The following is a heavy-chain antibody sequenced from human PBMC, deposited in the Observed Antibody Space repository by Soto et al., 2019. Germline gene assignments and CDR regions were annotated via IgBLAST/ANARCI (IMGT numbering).Heavy chain of an antibody. CDR1: GFAFSSYA. CDR3: AKGIGSASYYPFDS. D-gene: IGHD1-26*01. CDR2: ISGSDGNT. J-gene: IGHJ4*02. V-gene: IGHV3-23*01. Sequence: EVQLLESGGGLVQPGGSLRLSCAASGFAFSSYAMTWVRQAPGKGLEWVSVISGSDGNTYYADSVKGRFTIFRDNTKNTLYLQMNSLRADDTAVYYCAKGIGSASYYPFDSWGQGTLVTVSS.